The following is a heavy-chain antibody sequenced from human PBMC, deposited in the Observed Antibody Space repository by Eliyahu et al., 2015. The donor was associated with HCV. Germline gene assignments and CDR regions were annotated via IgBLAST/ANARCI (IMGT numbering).Heavy chain of an antibody. Sequence: EEQLLESGGGLVQPGGSXXLXXXXSGFPFNGXWMXWARQAPGKGLEWVANINQDGSVTHFVGSVRGRFTISRDNAKNSLYLQMSSLRAEDTAVYYCVRGSGYVLHYWGQGTLVTVSS. D-gene: IGHD3-22*01. CDR2: INQDGSVT. CDR3: VRGSGYVLHY. V-gene: IGHV3-7*01. J-gene: IGHJ4*02. CDR1: GFPFNGXW.